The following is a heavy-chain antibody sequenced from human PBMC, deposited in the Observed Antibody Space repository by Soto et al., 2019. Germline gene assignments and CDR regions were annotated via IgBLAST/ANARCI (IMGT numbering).Heavy chain of an antibody. CDR3: ARSRWEPYNWFDP. D-gene: IGHD1-26*01. V-gene: IGHV1-69*12. J-gene: IGHJ5*02. CDR1: GGTFSSYA. Sequence: HVQLVQSGAEVKKPGSSVKVSCNASGGTFSSYAISWVRQAPGQGLEWMGGIIPIFGTANYAQKFQGRVTITADECTSTAYMELSSLRSEDTAVYYCARSRWEPYNWFDPWGQGTLVTVSS. CDR2: IIPIFGTA.